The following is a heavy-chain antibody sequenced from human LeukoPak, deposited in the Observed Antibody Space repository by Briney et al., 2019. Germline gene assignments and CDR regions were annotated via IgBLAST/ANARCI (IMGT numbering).Heavy chain of an antibody. J-gene: IGHJ4*02. Sequence: SETLSLTCAVYGGSFSGYYWSWIRQPPGKGLEWIGEINHSGSTNYNPSLKSRVTISVDTSKNQFSLKLSSVTAADTAVYYCARGGNIAAAGIRFRYFDYWGQGTLVTVSS. CDR2: INHSGST. CDR1: GGSFSGYY. V-gene: IGHV4-34*01. D-gene: IGHD6-13*01. CDR3: ARGGNIAAAGIRFRYFDY.